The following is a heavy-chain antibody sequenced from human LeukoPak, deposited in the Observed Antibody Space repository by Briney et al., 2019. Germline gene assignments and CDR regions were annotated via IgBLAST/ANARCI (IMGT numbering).Heavy chain of an antibody. Sequence: GGSLRLSCAASGFTVSSNYMSWVRQAPGKGLEWVSVIYSGGSTFYTDSVKGRFSISRDNSKNTLYLQMNSLRAEDTAVYYCSGSYSRWYFDCWGQGTLVTVSS. CDR2: IYSGGST. J-gene: IGHJ4*02. D-gene: IGHD1-26*01. V-gene: IGHV3-53*01. CDR1: GFTVSSNY. CDR3: SGSYSRWYFDC.